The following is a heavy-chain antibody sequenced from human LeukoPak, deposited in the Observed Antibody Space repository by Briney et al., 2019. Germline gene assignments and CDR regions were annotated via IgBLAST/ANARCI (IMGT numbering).Heavy chain of an antibody. Sequence: GASVKVSCKASGGTFSSYAISWVRQAPGQGLEWMGWISAYNGNTNYAQKLQGRVTMTTDTSTSTAYMELRSLRSDDTAVYYCARFYCSGGSCLRANYYYGMDVWGQGTTVTVSS. CDR3: ARFYCSGGSCLRANYYYGMDV. D-gene: IGHD2-15*01. CDR2: ISAYNGNT. V-gene: IGHV1-18*01. J-gene: IGHJ6*02. CDR1: GGTFSSYA.